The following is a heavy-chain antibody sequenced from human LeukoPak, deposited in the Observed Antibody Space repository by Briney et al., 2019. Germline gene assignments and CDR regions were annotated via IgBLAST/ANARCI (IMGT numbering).Heavy chain of an antibody. D-gene: IGHD2-2*01. CDR1: GFTFSSYA. CDR2: ISGSGGST. J-gene: IGHJ4*02. V-gene: IGHV3-23*01. Sequence: GGSLRLSCAASGFTFSSYAMSWVRQAPGKGLGWVSAISGSGGSTYYADSVRGRFTISRDNSKNTLYLQMNSLRAEDTAVYYCARDGVPAAIFDYWGQGTLVTVSS. CDR3: ARDGVPAAIFDY.